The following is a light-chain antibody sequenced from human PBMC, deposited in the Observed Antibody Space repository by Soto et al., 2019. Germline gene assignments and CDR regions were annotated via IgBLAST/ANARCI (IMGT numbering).Light chain of an antibody. Sequence: QSVLTRPPSVSGAPGQRVTISCTGSSSNIGAGYDVHWYQQLPGTAPKLLIYGNSNRPSGVPDRFSGSKSGTSGSLAITGLQAEHVAYYYYQSYDSSLSVVFGRGTKLTVL. V-gene: IGLV1-40*01. CDR3: QSYDSSLSVV. CDR1: SSNIGAGYD. J-gene: IGLJ2*01. CDR2: GNS.